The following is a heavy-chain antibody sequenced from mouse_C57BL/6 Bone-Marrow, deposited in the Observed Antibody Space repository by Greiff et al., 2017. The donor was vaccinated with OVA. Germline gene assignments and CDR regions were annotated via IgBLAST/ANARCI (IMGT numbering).Heavy chain of an antibody. Sequence: EVQLVESGPGMVKPSQSLSLTCTVTGYSITSGYDWHWIRHFPGNKLEWMGYISYSGSTNYNPSLKSRISITHDTSKNHLFLKLNSVTTEDTATYYCARDTGTGPYYYAMDYWGQGTSVTVSS. V-gene: IGHV3-1*01. J-gene: IGHJ4*01. CDR1: GYSITSGYD. CDR3: ARDTGTGPYYYAMDY. CDR2: ISYSGST. D-gene: IGHD4-1*01.